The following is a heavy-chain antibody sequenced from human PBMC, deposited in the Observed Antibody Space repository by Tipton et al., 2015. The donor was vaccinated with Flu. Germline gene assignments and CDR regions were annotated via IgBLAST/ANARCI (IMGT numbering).Heavy chain of an antibody. D-gene: IGHD6-19*01. V-gene: IGHV3-48*03. CDR3: ARDGGQWLGHFDY. Sequence: SLRLSCAASGFTFSSYEVDWVRQAPGKGLEWVSYISGSGTTIYYADSVKGRFTISRDNAENSLHLQMNSLRVEDTAVYYCARDGGQWLGHFDYWGQGTLVTVSS. CDR2: ISGSGTTI. CDR1: GFTFSSYE. J-gene: IGHJ4*02.